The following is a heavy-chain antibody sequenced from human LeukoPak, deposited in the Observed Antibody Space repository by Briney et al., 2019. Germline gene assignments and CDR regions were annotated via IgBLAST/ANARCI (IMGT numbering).Heavy chain of an antibody. CDR2: FDPEDGET. J-gene: IGHJ4*02. CDR3: ARLQNSGRYFDY. V-gene: IGHV1-24*01. Sequence: GASVKVSCKVSGYTLSEFSMHWVRQAPGKGLEWMGGFDPEDGETIYAQKFQGRVSMTEDTSTDTAYMELSSLRSEDTAVYYCARLQNSGRYFDYWGQGALVTVSS. CDR1: GYTLSEFS. D-gene: IGHD1-26*01.